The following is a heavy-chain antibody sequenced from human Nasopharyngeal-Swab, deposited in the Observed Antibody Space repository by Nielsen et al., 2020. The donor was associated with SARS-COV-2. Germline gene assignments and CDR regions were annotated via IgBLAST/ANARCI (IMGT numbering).Heavy chain of an antibody. Sequence: ASVKVSCKASGYTFTSYAMHWVRQAPGQRLEWMGWINAGNGNTKYSQKFQGRVTITRDTSASTAYMELSSLRSEDTAVYYCARYVDYDTLTGYYYYGMDVWGQGTTVTVSS. V-gene: IGHV1-3*01. CDR2: INAGNGNT. D-gene: IGHD3-9*01. J-gene: IGHJ6*02. CDR1: GYTFTSYA. CDR3: ARYVDYDTLTGYYYYGMDV.